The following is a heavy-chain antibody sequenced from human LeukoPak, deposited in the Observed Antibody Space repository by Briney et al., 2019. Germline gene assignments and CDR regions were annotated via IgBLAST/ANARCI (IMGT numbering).Heavy chain of an antibody. CDR1: GGSISSYY. Sequence: SETLSLTCTVSGGSISSYYWSWIRQPPGKGLEWIGYIYYSGSTNYNPSLKSRVTISVDTSKNQFSLKLSSVTAADTAVYYCARGGPYGDPFPHTDYWGQGTLVTVSS. CDR2: IYYSGST. J-gene: IGHJ4*02. D-gene: IGHD4-17*01. CDR3: ARGGPYGDPFPHTDY. V-gene: IGHV4-59*12.